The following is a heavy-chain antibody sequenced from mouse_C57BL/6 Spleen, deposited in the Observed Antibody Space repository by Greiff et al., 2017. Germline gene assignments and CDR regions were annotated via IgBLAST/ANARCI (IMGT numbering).Heavy chain of an antibody. CDR2: IYPGSGST. D-gene: IGHD1-1*01. Sequence: QVQLQQPGAELVKPGASVKMSCKASGYTFTSYWITWVKQRPGQGLEWIGDIYPGSGSTNYNEKFKSKATLTVDKSSSTAYMQLSSLTSEDSAVYFCARGDGSSYWYFDVWGTGTTVTVSS. CDR1: GYTFTSYW. V-gene: IGHV1-55*01. CDR3: ARGDGSSYWYFDV. J-gene: IGHJ1*03.